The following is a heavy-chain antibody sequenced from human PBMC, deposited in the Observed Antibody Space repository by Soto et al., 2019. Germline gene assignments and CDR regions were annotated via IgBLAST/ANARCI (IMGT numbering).Heavy chain of an antibody. CDR3: ARSQGVIWFDP. J-gene: IGHJ5*02. Sequence: SETLSLTCTVSGGSISSYYRSWIRQPPGKGLEWIGYIYYSGSTNYNPSLKSRVTISVDTPKNQFSLKLSSVTAADTAVYYCARSQGVIWFDPWGQGTLVTVSS. D-gene: IGHD3-22*01. CDR1: GGSISSYY. CDR2: IYYSGST. V-gene: IGHV4-59*01.